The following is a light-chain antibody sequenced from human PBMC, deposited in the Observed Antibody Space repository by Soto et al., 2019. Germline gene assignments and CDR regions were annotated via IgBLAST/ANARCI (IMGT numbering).Light chain of an antibody. CDR1: QAISSW. J-gene: IGKJ5*01. Sequence: DIQMTQSPSSVSASVGDSVTINCRASQAISSWLAWYQQKPGKAPKLLIYGASSLQSGVPSRFSGSGSGTDVTLTISSLQPEDFATYYCQQAHSFPITFGQGTRLEIK. V-gene: IGKV1-12*01. CDR3: QQAHSFPIT. CDR2: GAS.